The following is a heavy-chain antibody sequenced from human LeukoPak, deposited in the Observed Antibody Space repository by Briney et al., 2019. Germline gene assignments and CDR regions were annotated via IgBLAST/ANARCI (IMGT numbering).Heavy chain of an antibody. CDR2: INHSGST. Sequence: KTSETLSLTCAVYGGSFSGYYWGWIRQPPGKGLEWIGEINHSGSTNYNPSLKSRVTISVDTSKNQFSLKLSSVTAADTAVYYCARGPNDYGDYGSGYWGQGTLVTVSS. V-gene: IGHV4-34*01. D-gene: IGHD4-17*01. J-gene: IGHJ4*02. CDR1: GGSFSGYY. CDR3: ARGPNDYGDYGSGY.